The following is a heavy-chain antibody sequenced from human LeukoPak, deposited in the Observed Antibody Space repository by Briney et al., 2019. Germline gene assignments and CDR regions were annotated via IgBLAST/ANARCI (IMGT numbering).Heavy chain of an antibody. J-gene: IGHJ4*02. D-gene: IGHD6-13*01. CDR2: ISSSGSTI. Sequence: PGGSLRLSCAASGFTFSSYEMNWVRQAPGKGLEWVSYISSSGSTIYYADSVKGRFTISRDNAKNSLYLQMNSLRAEDTAVYYCARVANYSSSWHGLYAFFDYWGQGTLVTVSS. CDR1: GFTFSSYE. V-gene: IGHV3-48*03. CDR3: ARVANYSSSWHGLYAFFDY.